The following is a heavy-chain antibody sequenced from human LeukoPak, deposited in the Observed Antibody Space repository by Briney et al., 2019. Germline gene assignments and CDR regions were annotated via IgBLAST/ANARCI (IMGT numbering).Heavy chain of an antibody. D-gene: IGHD5-18*01. V-gene: IGHV3-48*01. J-gene: IGHJ4*02. CDR3: GRDVGYGYAMDS. Sequence: PGGSLRLSCAASGFTFSSYSFNWVRQAPGKGLEWISHISHGSTRIFYADFVEGRFTVSRDDAKNALYLQMNSLKVEDTAVYYCGRDVGYGYAMDSWGQGTLDTISS. CDR2: ISHGSTRI. CDR1: GFTFSSYS.